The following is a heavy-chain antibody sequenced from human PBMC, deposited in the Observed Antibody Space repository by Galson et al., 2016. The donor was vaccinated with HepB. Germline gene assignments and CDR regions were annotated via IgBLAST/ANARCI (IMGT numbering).Heavy chain of an antibody. CDR2: IFYSGSA. Sequence: SETLSLTCTVSGDSVRSTIYYWGWIRQPPGMGLEWIGSIFYSGSAFYNPSLKSRVTISVDTSKNQFSLKLSSVTAADTAVYYCARADRYSSSWFWFGPWGQGTLVTVSS. D-gene: IGHD6-13*01. CDR3: ARADRYSSSWFWFGP. CDR1: GDSVRSTIYY. V-gene: IGHV4-39*01. J-gene: IGHJ5*02.